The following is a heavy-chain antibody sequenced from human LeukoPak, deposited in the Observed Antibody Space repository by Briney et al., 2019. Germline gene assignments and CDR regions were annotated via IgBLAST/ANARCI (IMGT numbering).Heavy chain of an antibody. CDR3: ARGLYDGGSWFHFDS. CDR2: IYFTGTT. V-gene: IGHV4-59*04. J-gene: IGHJ4*02. Sequence: ASETLSLTCTVSGGSISNYYWSWIRQPPGKGLEWIGNIYFTGTTFYNPSPKSRVTMSIGTSNNHFSLDLSSVTAADMAVYYCARGLYDGGSWFHFDSWGQGTLVTVSS. D-gene: IGHD6-13*01. CDR1: GGSISNYY.